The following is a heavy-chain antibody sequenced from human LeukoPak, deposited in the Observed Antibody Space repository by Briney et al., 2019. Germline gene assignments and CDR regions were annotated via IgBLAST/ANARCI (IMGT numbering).Heavy chain of an antibody. V-gene: IGHV3-23*01. Sequence: TGGSLRLSCAASGFTVSSNYMSWVRQAPGKGLEWVSAISGSGDHTYYADSVKGRFTISRDNSKNTLYLQMISLRAEDTAVYYCAKHGFSSGWPQVPSDHWGQGTLVTVSS. CDR1: GFTVSSNY. J-gene: IGHJ4*02. CDR2: ISGSGDHT. CDR3: AKHGFSSGWPQVPSDH. D-gene: IGHD6-19*01.